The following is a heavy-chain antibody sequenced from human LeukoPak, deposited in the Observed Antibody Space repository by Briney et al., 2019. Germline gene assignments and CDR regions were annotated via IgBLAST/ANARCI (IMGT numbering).Heavy chain of an antibody. J-gene: IGHJ4*02. CDR1: GFTFSSYA. Sequence: GGSLRLSCAASGFTFSSYAMTWVRQAPGKGLEWVSTIRGNGDRTHYADSVKGRFTISRDNSKNTLYLQMNSLRAEDTAVYYCAKIGRMYYYDSSGYNDYWGQGTLVTVSS. CDR3: AKIGRMYYYDSSGYNDY. CDR2: IRGNGDRT. D-gene: IGHD3-22*01. V-gene: IGHV3-23*01.